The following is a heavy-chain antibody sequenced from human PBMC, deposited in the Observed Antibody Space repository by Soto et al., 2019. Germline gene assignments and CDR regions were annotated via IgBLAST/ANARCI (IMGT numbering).Heavy chain of an antibody. CDR3: ARSRNGAVPDSINF. Sequence: GGSLRLSCAASGFTFIRYAMHWVRQSPGEGLEWVAVISRDGSSKYYGDSVKGRFTVSRDNSNNTLYLSMTSLRPDDTAVFYCARSRNGAVPDSINFWGQGTLVTVSS. V-gene: IGHV3-30-3*01. J-gene: IGHJ4*02. D-gene: IGHD2-8*01. CDR2: ISRDGSSK. CDR1: GFTFIRYA.